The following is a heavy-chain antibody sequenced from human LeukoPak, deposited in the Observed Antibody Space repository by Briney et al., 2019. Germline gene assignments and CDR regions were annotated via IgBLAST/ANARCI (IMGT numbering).Heavy chain of an antibody. D-gene: IGHD1-26*01. CDR1: GGSISSGGYS. Sequence: SETLSPTCAVSGGSISSGGYSWSWLRQPPGKGLEWIGYIYHSGSTYYNPSLKSRVTISVDRSKNQFSLKLSSVTAADTAVYYCATSGSQVEYWGQGTLVTVSS. CDR2: IYHSGST. J-gene: IGHJ4*02. V-gene: IGHV4-30-2*01. CDR3: ATSGSQVEY.